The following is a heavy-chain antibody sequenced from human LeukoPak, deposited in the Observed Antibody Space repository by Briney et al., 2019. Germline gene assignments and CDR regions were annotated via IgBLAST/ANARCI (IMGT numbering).Heavy chain of an antibody. J-gene: IGHJ4*02. CDR2: INPSGGST. D-gene: IGHD2-2*02. V-gene: IGHV1-46*01. CDR3: ARVRGYCSSTSCYRFDY. CDR1: GCTFTSYY. Sequence: ASVKVSCKASGCTFTSYYMHWVRQAPGQGLEWMGIINPSGGSTSYAQKFQGRVTMTRDTSTSTVYMELSSLRSEDTAVYYCARVRGYCSSTSCYRFDYWGQGTLVTVSS.